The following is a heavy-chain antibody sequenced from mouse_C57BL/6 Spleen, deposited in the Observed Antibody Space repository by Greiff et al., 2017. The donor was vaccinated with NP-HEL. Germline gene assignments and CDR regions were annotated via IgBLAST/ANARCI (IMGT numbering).Heavy chain of an antibody. CDR3: ARHRGSNYWYFDV. CDR2: IYPGDGDT. V-gene: IGHV1-80*01. D-gene: IGHD1-1*02. J-gene: IGHJ1*03. CDR1: GYAFSSYW. Sequence: VQLQQSGAELVKPGASVKISCKASGYAFSSYWMNWVKQRPGQGLEWIGQIYPGDGDTNYNGKFKGKATLTADKSSSTAYMQLSSLTSEDSAVYCCARHRGSNYWYFDVWGTGTTVTVSS.